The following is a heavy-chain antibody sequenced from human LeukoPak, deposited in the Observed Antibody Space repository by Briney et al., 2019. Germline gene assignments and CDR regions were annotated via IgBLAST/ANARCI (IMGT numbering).Heavy chain of an antibody. CDR1: GYSFTSYW. CDR3: ARHGAYGLHYYDSSGYNDAFDI. D-gene: IGHD3-22*01. Sequence: GESLKISCKGSGYSFTSYWIGWVGQMPGKGLEWMGIIYPGDSDTRYSPSFQGQVTISADKSSSTAYLQGSSLTASDTAMYYCARHGAYGLHYYDSSGYNDAFDIWGQGTMVTVSS. CDR2: IYPGDSDT. J-gene: IGHJ3*02. V-gene: IGHV5-51*01.